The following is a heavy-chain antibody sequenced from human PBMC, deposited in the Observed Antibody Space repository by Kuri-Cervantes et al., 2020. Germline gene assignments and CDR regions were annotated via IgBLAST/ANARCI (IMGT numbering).Heavy chain of an antibody. CDR1: GGSISSGDYY. J-gene: IGHJ4*02. V-gene: IGHV4-39*07. CDR2: ISHSGTT. Sequence: SETLSLTCTVSGGSISSGDYYWSWIRQPPGKGLEWIGSISHSGTTYYNPSLQSRVTISLDTSKNQFSLKLSSVTAADTAVYYCARRGSYYGCLDYWGQGALVTVSS. D-gene: IGHD1-26*01. CDR3: ARRGSYYGCLDY.